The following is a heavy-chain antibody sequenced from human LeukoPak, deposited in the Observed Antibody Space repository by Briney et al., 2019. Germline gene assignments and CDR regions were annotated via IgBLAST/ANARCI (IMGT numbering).Heavy chain of an antibody. V-gene: IGHV5-51*01. Sequence: GESLKISCQGSGYSFNTYWIGWVRQMPGKGLEWMGIIHPSDSDTRYSPSFQGQVTISADKSIGTTYLQWSSLKASDTAMYYCATRPYYDGSGSYWLYWGQRTLVTVSS. CDR2: IHPSDSDT. J-gene: IGHJ4*02. CDR1: GYSFNTYW. CDR3: ATRPYYDGSGSYWLY. D-gene: IGHD3-22*01.